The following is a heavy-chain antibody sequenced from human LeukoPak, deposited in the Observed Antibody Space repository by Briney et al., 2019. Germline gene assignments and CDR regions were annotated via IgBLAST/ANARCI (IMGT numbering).Heavy chain of an antibody. CDR1: GITLSNYG. CDR3: AKRGVVIRVILVGFHKEAYYFDS. V-gene: IGHV3-23*01. J-gene: IGHJ4*02. CDR2: ISDSGGRT. Sequence: GGSLRLSCAVSGITLSNYGMSWVRQAPGKGLEWVAGISDSGGRTNYADSVKGRFTISRDNPKNTLYLRMNSLRTEDTAVYFCAKRGVVIRVILVGFHKEAYYFDSWGQGALVTVSS. D-gene: IGHD3-22*01.